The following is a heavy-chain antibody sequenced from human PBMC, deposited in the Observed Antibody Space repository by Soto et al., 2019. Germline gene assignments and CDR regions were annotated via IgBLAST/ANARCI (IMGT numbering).Heavy chain of an antibody. V-gene: IGHV1-69*13. Sequence: SVKVSCKASGGTFSSYAISWVRQAPGQGLEWMGGIIPIFGTANYAQKFQGRVTITADESTSTAYMELSSLRSEDTAVYYCARDLGPSAVTTSYGMDVCGQGTTVTVSS. J-gene: IGHJ6*01. CDR1: GGTFSSYA. D-gene: IGHD4-4*01. CDR2: IIPIFGTA. CDR3: ARDLGPSAVTTSYGMDV.